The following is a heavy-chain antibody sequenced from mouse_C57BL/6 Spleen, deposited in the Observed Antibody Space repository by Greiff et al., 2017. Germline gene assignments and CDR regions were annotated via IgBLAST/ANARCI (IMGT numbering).Heavy chain of an antibody. CDR2: IYPGSGST. J-gene: IGHJ3*01. CDR1: GYTFTSYW. V-gene: IGHV1-55*01. Sequence: QVQLQQSGAELVKPGASVKMSCKASGYTFTSYWITWVKQRPGQGLEWIGDIYPGSGSTNYNEKFKSKATLTVDTSSSTAYMQLSSLTSEDSAVYYCARSDSSGLAWFAYWGQGTLVTVSA. D-gene: IGHD3-2*02. CDR3: ARSDSSGLAWFAY.